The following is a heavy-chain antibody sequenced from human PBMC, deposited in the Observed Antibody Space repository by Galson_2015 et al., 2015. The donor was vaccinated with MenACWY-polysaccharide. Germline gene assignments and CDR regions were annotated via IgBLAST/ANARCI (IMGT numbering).Heavy chain of an antibody. Sequence: SLRLSCAASGFRINTYYMNWVRQTPGKGLEWVSYISKSGNDMQYTVSVRGRFTISRDIAKDSLFLQMNSLGVEDTAIYYCAKDCHNYGMDVWGHGTTVTVSS. J-gene: IGHJ6*02. CDR1: GFRINTYY. V-gene: IGHV3-21*06. CDR2: ISKSGNDM. CDR3: AKDCHNYGMDV.